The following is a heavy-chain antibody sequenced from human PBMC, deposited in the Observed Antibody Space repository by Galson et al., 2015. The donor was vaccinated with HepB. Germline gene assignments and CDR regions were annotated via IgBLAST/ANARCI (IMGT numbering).Heavy chain of an antibody. J-gene: IGHJ4*02. CDR2: IKPDGSEQ. Sequence: SLRLSCAASGFTFSNYWMSWVRQAPGKGLEWVANIKPDGSEQYYVDSVKGRFTISRDSSRNTLSLQMDSLRAEDTAMYYCARYCSSTSCYSEGGGSFDYWGQGTLVTVS. CDR3: ARYCSSTSCYSEGGGSFDY. V-gene: IGHV3-7*03. D-gene: IGHD2-2*01. CDR1: GFTFSNYW.